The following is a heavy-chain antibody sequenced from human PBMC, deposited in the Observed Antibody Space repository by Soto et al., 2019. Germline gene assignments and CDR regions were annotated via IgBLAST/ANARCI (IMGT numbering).Heavy chain of an antibody. CDR2: INAGNGNA. V-gene: IGHV1-3*01. D-gene: IGHD2-2*01. CDR1: GYTFTSYA. J-gene: IGHJ5*02. Sequence: PSVKVSCKASGYTFTSYAMHWVRQAPGQRLEWMGWINAGNGNAKYSQKFQGRVTITRDTSASTAYMELSSLRSEDTAVYYCARGKIVVVPAAMTTGEFDPWGQGTLVTVSS. CDR3: ARGKIVVVPAAMTTGEFDP.